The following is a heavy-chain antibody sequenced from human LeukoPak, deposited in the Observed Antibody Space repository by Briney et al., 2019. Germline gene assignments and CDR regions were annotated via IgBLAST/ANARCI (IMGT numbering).Heavy chain of an antibody. V-gene: IGHV3-15*01. CDR2: IKSKTDGGTT. Sequence: GGSLRLSCAASGFTSSSYNMNWVRQAPGKGLEWVGRIKSKTDGGTTDYAAPVKGRFTISRDDSKNTLSLQMNSLKTEDTAVYYCTTDDSGSYLPGRGIWGQGTMVTVSS. J-gene: IGHJ3*02. CDR3: TTDDSGSYLPGRGI. CDR1: GFTSSSYN. D-gene: IGHD1-26*01.